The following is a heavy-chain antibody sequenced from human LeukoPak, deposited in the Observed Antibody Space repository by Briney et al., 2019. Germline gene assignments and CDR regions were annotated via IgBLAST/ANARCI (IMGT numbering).Heavy chain of an antibody. J-gene: IGHJ5*02. CDR1: GGSISSYY. Sequence: SETLSLTCTVSGGSISSYYWSWFRQPPGKGLEWIGYIYYSGSTNYNPSLKSRVTISVDTSKNQFSLKLSSVTAADTAVYYCARQRAAWGSGWFDPWGQGTLVTVSS. CDR2: IYYSGST. V-gene: IGHV4-59*08. D-gene: IGHD7-27*01. CDR3: ARQRAAWGSGWFDP.